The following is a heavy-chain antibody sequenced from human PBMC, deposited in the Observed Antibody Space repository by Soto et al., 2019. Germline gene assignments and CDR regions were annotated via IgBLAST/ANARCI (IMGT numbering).Heavy chain of an antibody. D-gene: IGHD5-18*01. CDR2: IYYSGST. V-gene: IGHV4-39*07. CDR3: ARDSAGTAMTFDY. Sequence: SETLSLTCTVSGGSISSSSYYWGWIRQPPGKGLEWIGSIYYSGSTYYNPSLKSRVTMSVDTSKNQFSLKLSSVTAADTAVYYCARDSAGTAMTFDYWGQGTLVTVSS. J-gene: IGHJ4*02. CDR1: GGSISSSSYY.